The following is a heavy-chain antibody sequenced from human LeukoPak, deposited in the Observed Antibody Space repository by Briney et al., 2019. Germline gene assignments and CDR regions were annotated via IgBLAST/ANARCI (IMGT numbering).Heavy chain of an antibody. CDR3: AKGVKVPLLRYFSYYMDV. D-gene: IGHD3-9*01. CDR1: GFTFSSYE. CDR2: ISSSGSNI. J-gene: IGHJ6*03. V-gene: IGHV3-48*03. Sequence: GGSLRLSCAASGFTFSSYEMNWVRQAPGKGLEWVSYISSSGSNIYYADSVKGRFTISRDNAKNSLYLQMNSLRPEDTAVYYCAKGVKVPLLRYFSYYMDVWGKGTTVTVSS.